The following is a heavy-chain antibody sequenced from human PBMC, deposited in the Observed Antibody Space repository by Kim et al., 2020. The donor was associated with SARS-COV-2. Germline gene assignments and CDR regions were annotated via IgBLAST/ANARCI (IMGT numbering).Heavy chain of an antibody. CDR2: IKQDGSEK. CDR1: GFTFSSYW. Sequence: GGSLRLSCAASGFTFSSYWMSWVRQAPGKGLEWVANIKQDGSEKYYVDSVKGRFTISRDNAKNSLYLQMNSLRAEDTAVYYCARLHSSSWFFDYWAREPWSPSPQ. CDR3: ARLHSSSWFFDY. D-gene: IGHD6-13*01. J-gene: IGHJ4*02. V-gene: IGHV3-7*01.